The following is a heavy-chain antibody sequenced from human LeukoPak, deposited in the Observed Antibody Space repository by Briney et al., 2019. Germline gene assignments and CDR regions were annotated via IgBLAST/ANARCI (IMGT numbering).Heavy chain of an antibody. J-gene: IGHJ4*02. CDR1: GGSISSYY. CDR3: ARGTVTTQYFDY. Sequence: SETLSLTCTVSGGSISSYYWSWIRQPPGERMEWIGYIYYTGSTNYNPSLKSRVTMSVDTSKNQFSLKLTSVTAADTAVYYCARGTVTTQYFDYWGQGTLVTVSS. V-gene: IGHV4-59*01. D-gene: IGHD4-11*01. CDR2: IYYTGST.